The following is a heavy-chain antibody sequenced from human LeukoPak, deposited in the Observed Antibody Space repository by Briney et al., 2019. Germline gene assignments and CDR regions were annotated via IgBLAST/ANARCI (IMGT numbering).Heavy chain of an antibody. CDR3: ARALRLGSGSFYFDY. CDR2: ISSRSTYT. V-gene: IGHV3-11*06. Sequence: GGCLRLSCAASGFTFSDDYMSWIRQAPGKGLEWVSYISSRSTYTTYADSVKGRFTISRDNAKISLYLQMNSLRAEDTAVYYCARALRLGSGSFYFDYWGQGTLVTVSS. J-gene: IGHJ4*02. D-gene: IGHD3-10*01. CDR1: GFTFSDDY.